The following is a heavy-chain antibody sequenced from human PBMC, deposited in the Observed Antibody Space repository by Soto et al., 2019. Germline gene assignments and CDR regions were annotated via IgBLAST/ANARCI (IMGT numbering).Heavy chain of an antibody. V-gene: IGHV4-59*01. CDR1: GGSISSYY. CDR2: IYYSGST. J-gene: IGHJ4*02. Sequence: SETLSFTCTVSGGSISSYYWSWIRQPPGKGLEWIGYIYYSGSTNYNPSLKSRVTISVDTSKNQFSLKLSSVTAADTAVYYCAGETAAGSMYYFDYWGQGTLVTVSS. CDR3: AGETAAGSMYYFDY. D-gene: IGHD6-13*01.